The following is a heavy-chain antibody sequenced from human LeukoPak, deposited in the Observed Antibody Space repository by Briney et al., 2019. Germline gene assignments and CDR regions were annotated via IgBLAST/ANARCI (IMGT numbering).Heavy chain of an antibody. CDR1: GFTFSSYA. CDR3: ARAKQLVLAY. Sequence: GGSLRLSCAASGFTFSSYAMHWVRQAPGKGLEWVAVISYDGSNKYYADSVKGRFTISRDNSKNTLYLQMNSLRAEDTAVYYCARAKQLVLAYWGQGTLVTVSS. V-gene: IGHV3-30-3*01. D-gene: IGHD6-6*01. J-gene: IGHJ4*02. CDR2: ISYDGSNK.